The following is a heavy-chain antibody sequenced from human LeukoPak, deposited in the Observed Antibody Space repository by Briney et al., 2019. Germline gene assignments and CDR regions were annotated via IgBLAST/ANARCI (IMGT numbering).Heavy chain of an antibody. CDR1: GGTFSSYA. V-gene: IGHV1-69*13. J-gene: IGHJ6*02. CDR2: IIPIFGTA. D-gene: IGHD3-16*01. CDR3: ARDGDYYYYGMDV. Sequence: SVKVSCKASGGTFSSYAISWVRQAPGQGLEWMGGIIPIFGTANYAQKFQGRVTITADESTSTAYMELSSLRSEDTAVYYCARDGDYYYYGMDVWGQGATVTVSS.